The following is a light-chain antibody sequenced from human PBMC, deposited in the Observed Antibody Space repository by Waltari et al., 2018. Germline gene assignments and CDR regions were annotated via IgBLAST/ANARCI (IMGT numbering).Light chain of an antibody. CDR3: QHYVRLPAT. CDR2: DTS. J-gene: IGKJ2*01. V-gene: IGKV3-20*01. Sequence: EILLPQSPGTLSLSPGERATLSCRASQSISRALAWYQQKPGQAPRLLIFDTSKRATGIPDRFSGSGSGTDFSLTISRLEPEDFAVYYCQHYVRLPATFGQGTKVEIK. CDR1: QSISRA.